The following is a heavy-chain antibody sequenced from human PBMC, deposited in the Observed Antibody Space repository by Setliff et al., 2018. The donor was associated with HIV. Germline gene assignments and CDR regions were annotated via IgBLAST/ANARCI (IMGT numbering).Heavy chain of an antibody. J-gene: IGHJ6*03. CDR3: ARDQGFWSGFTYNYYMDV. V-gene: IGHV1-18*01. CDR1: DYTFTNYG. D-gene: IGHD3-3*01. Sequence: GASVKVSCKTSDYTFTNYGIYWVRQAPGQGLEWMGRISASKGNTKYTQDFQGRVTMTTDTSTSTVYMELRSLRSDDTAVYYCARDQGFWSGFTYNYYMDVWGKGTTVTVSS. CDR2: ISASKGNT.